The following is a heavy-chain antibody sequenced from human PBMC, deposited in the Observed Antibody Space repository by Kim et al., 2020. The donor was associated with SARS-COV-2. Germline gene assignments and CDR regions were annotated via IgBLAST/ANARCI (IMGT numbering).Heavy chain of an antibody. D-gene: IGHD2-15*01. CDR2: IFHTGAT. CDR3: ARGIRGLSFDN. Sequence: SETLSLTCTVSGASISSGIYYWSWIRQHPGKGLEWIGYIFHTGATYQSPSLKSRVSMSVDTSNNQFSLKVSSMTAADTAVYYCARGIRGLSFDNWGQGTVVTVSS. CDR1: GASISSGIYY. J-gene: IGHJ4*02. V-gene: IGHV4-31*03.